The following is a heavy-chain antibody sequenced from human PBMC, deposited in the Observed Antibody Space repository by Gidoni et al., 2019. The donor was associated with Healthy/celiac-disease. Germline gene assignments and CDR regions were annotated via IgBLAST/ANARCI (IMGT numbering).Heavy chain of an antibody. CDR3: ARDLGDPKISSSWYLGLDDYYGMDV. V-gene: IGHV3-21*01. D-gene: IGHD6-13*01. CDR2: IISSSSYI. CDR1: GFTFSSSH. Sequence: EVQLVESGGGLVKPGGSLRLSCAASGFTFSSSHMNWVRHAPGKGLEWVSSIISSSSYIYYADSVKGRFTISRDNAKNSLYLQMNSLRAEDTAVYYCARDLGDPKISSSWYLGLDDYYGMDVWGQGTTVTVSS. J-gene: IGHJ6*02.